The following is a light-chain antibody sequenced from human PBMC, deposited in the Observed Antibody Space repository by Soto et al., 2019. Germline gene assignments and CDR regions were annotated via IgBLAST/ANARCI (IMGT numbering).Light chain of an antibody. CDR3: QQRSNWPKT. CDR1: QSVSTY. CDR2: DVS. V-gene: IGKV3-11*01. Sequence: EIVLTQSPATLSLSPGERATLSCRASQSVSTYLAWYQQKPGQSPRLLIYDVSNRATGIPARFSGSGSGTDFTLTISSLEPEDFAVYYCQQRSNWPKTFGQGTRLEMK. J-gene: IGKJ5*01.